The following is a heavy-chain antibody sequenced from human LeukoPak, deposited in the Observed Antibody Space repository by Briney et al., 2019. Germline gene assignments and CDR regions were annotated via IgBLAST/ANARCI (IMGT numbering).Heavy chain of an antibody. CDR1: GYTLTELS. D-gene: IGHD1-14*01. CDR3: ATALTGY. J-gene: IGHJ4*02. CDR2: FDPEDGET. Sequence: ASVTVSCTVSGYTLTELSVHWVRQAPGKRLEWMGGFDPEDGETIYAQKFQGRVTMTEDTSTDTAYMELSSLRSEDTAVYYCATALTGYWGQGTLVTVSS. V-gene: IGHV1-24*01.